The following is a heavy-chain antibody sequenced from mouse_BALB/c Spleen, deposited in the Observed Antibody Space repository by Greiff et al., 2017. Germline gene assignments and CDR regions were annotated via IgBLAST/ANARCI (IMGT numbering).Heavy chain of an antibody. Sequence: VQLQQSGAELVKPGASVKLSCKASGYTFTSYYMYWVKQRPEQGLEWIGRIDPANGNTKYDPKFQGKATITADTSSNTAYLQLSSLTSEDTAVYYCARRYGAYWGQGTLVTVSA. CDR3: ARRYGAY. CDR2: IDPANGNT. CDR1: GYTFTSYY. D-gene: IGHD2-14*01. J-gene: IGHJ3*01. V-gene: IGHV14-3*02.